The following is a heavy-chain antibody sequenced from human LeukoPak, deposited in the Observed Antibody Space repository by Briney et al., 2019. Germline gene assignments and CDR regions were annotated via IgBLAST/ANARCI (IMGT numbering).Heavy chain of an antibody. CDR1: GFTFSNYC. CDR2: IVGSGVTT. CDR3: ARDERWIQFNY. Sequence: GCLRLSSVASGFTFSNYCMNRVPQAPGKGLGCASGIVGSGVTTYYADYVKGRFTICRNNSKNTLYLQMNGLRGEDTAIYYCARDERWIQFNYWGQGTLVTVSS. V-gene: IGHV3-23*01. J-gene: IGHJ4*02. D-gene: IGHD5-18*01.